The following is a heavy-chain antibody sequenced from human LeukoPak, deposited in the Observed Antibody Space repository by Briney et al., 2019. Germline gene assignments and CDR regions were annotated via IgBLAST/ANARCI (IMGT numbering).Heavy chain of an antibody. D-gene: IGHD2-2*02. J-gene: IGHJ4*02. Sequence: SETLSLTCAVYGGSFSGYYWSWIRQPPGKGLEWIGEINHSGSTNYNPSLKSRVTISVDTSKNQFSLKLSSVTAADTAVYYCARRWYCSSTSCYRRRLRSHYFDYWGQGTLVTVSS. CDR1: GGSFSGYY. CDR3: ARRWYCSSTSCYRRRLRSHYFDY. V-gene: IGHV4-34*01. CDR2: INHSGST.